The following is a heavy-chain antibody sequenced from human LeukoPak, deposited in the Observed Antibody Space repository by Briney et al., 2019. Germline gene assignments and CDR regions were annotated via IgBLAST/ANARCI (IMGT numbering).Heavy chain of an antibody. CDR1: GFTFSSYT. CDR3: AKDGGLWVSAHWGDS. CDR2: ITTGDGNT. Sequence: GGSLRLSCTALGFTFSSYTMTWVRQAPGKGLKWVSSITTGDGNTYYADSVKGRFTVSRDDSKNTLYLQMNSLRAEDTAVYYCAKDGGLWVSAHWGDSWGRGTLVTVSS. J-gene: IGHJ4*02. V-gene: IGHV3-23*01. D-gene: IGHD7-27*01.